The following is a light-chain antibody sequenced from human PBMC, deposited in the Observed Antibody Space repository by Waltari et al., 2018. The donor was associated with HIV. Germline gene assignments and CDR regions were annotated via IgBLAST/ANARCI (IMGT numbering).Light chain of an antibody. V-gene: IGLV2-14*01. J-gene: IGLJ2*01. CDR1: SSAVGGYNY. Sequence: QSALTQPASVSGSPGQSITISCTGTSSAVGGYNYVSWYQQHPGKAPKLMIYEVSNRPSGVSKRFSGSKSGNTASLTISGLQAEDEADYYCSSYTSSSTLVVFGGGTKLTVL. CDR2: EVS. CDR3: SSYTSSSTLVV.